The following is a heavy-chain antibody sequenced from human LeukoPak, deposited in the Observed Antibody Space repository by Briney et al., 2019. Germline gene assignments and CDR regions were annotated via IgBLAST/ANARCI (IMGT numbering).Heavy chain of an antibody. J-gene: IGHJ5*02. V-gene: IGHV1-8*02. CDR3: ARGGDILTGYYPNWFDP. CDR1: GYTFTSYG. Sequence: ASVKVSCKASGYTFTSYGISWVRQAPGQGLEWMGWMNPNSGNTGYAQKFQGRVTMTRNTSISTAYMELSSLRSEDTAVYYCARGGDILTGYYPNWFDPWGQGTLVTVSS. CDR2: MNPNSGNT. D-gene: IGHD3-9*01.